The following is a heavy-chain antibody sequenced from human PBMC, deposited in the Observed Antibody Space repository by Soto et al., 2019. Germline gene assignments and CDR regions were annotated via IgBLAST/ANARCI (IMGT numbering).Heavy chain of an antibody. CDR2: IDSDGSST. CDR3: ARGRPSGMAL. V-gene: IGHV3-74*01. CDR1: GFTFGSYW. J-gene: IGHJ6*02. Sequence: EVQLVESGGGLVQPGGSLRVSCAASGFTFGSYWMNWVRQAPGKGLVWVSRIDSDGSSTTYAYSVKGRFTTSRDNAKNALYLHMTTLSVEDTAVYYCARGRPSGMALWGPGTTVTVPS.